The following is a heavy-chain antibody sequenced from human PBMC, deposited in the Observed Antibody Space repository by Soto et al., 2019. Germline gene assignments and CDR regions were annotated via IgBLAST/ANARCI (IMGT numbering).Heavy chain of an antibody. CDR2: IKSKTDGGTT. Sequence: EVQLVESGGGLVKPGGSLRLSCAASGFTFSNAWMSWVRQAPGKGLEWVGRIKSKTDGGTTDYAAPVKGRFTISRDDSKNTLYLQMNSLKTEDTAVDYCTYRGGGYCSSTSCYAGRFVDVWGKGTTVTVSS. D-gene: IGHD2-2*01. CDR1: GFTFSNAW. J-gene: IGHJ6*04. V-gene: IGHV3-15*01. CDR3: TYRGGGYCSSTSCYAGRFVDV.